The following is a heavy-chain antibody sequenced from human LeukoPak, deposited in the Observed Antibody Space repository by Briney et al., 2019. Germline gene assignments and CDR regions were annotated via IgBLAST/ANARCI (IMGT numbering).Heavy chain of an antibody. CDR2: INWNSNYI. D-gene: IGHD3-3*01. J-gene: IGHJ6*02. V-gene: IGHV3-9*01. Sequence: GRSLRLSCAASGFTFDDYAMHWVRQGPGKGLEWVSGINWNSNYIGYADSVKGRFTISRDNAKKSLYLQMNSLRDEDTALYYCAKDQATFGIYDYGMDVWGQGTKVTVSS. CDR1: GFTFDDYA. CDR3: AKDQATFGIYDYGMDV.